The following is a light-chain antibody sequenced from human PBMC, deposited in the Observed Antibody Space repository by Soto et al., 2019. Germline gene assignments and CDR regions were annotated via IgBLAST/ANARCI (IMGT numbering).Light chain of an antibody. Sequence: DIQMTQSPSSVSASIGDRVTITCRASQIIGSWLAWYQQKPGIAPTLLIYAASSLQSGVPSRFSGSGSGSDFTLTITSLQAEDSATYYCQQANSFHFTFGPGTKVDIK. CDR3: QQANSFHFT. CDR2: AAS. V-gene: IGKV1-12*02. J-gene: IGKJ3*01. CDR1: QIIGSW.